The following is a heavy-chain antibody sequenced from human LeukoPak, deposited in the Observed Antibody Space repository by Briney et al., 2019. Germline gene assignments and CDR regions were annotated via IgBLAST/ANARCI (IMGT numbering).Heavy chain of an antibody. CDR1: GXPFNTYG. D-gene: IGHD4-17*01. J-gene: IGHJ4*02. CDR2: ISYDGTNK. CDR3: AKDTGSARLDY. V-gene: IGHV3-30*18. Sequence: GRSLRLSCAASGXPFNTYGMHWVRQAPGKGREWVAVISYDGTNKFYADSVKGRFTISRDNSRNTVYLQVNRLRVEDTAVYYCAKDTGSARLDYWGQGTLVTVSS.